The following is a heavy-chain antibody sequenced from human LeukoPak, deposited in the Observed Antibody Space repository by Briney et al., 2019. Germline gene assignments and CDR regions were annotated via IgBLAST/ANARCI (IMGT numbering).Heavy chain of an antibody. Sequence: TGGSLTLSCTDSGNTFGVYDMSWVRQAPRKGLEWVSDINWGGGATAYADSVKRRFTISRDHAKNSLFLQMNSLRDEDTCSCFCVRDWSSSCYSIGYWGQGILVTVSS. CDR2: INWGGGAT. CDR1: GNTFGVYD. J-gene: IGHJ4*02. D-gene: IGHD2-15*01. CDR3: VRDWSSSCYSIGY. V-gene: IGHV3-20*04.